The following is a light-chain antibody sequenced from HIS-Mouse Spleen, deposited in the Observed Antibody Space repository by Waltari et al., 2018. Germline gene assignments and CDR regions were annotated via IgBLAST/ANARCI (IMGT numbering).Light chain of an antibody. CDR1: SGSISSNY. Sequence: NFMLTQPHSVSESPGKTVTISCTRRSGSISSNYVPWYQQRPGSAPTTVTYEDNQRPSGVPDRFSGSIDSSSNSASLTISGLKTEDEADYYCQSYDSSNVVFGGGTKLTVL. V-gene: IGLV6-57*04. CDR3: QSYDSSNVV. CDR2: EDN. J-gene: IGLJ2*01.